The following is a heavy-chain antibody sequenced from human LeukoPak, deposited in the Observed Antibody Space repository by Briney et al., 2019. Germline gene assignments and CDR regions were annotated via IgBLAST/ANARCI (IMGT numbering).Heavy chain of an antibody. Sequence: GRSLRLSCAASGFTFSSYGMHWVRQAPGKGLEWVAVISYDGSNKYYADSVKGRFTISRDNSKNTLYLQMNSLRAEDTAVYYCAREILWFGESRGFDYLGQGTLVTVSS. CDR3: AREILWFGESRGFDY. CDR2: ISYDGSNK. CDR1: GFTFSSYG. D-gene: IGHD3-10*01. V-gene: IGHV3-30*03. J-gene: IGHJ4*02.